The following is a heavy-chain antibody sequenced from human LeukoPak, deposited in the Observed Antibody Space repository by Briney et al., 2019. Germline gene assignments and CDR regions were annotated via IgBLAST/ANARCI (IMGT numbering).Heavy chain of an antibody. CDR2: ISYSGST. CDR3: ARGGFYGSVETFDN. D-gene: IGHD3-10*01. V-gene: IGHV4-59*01. Sequence: PSETLSLTCTVSDGSISSWYCSWLRQSPGKGLEWIGYISYSGSTKYNPSLKSRVTISADTSKNQFSLKLPSVTAADTATYFCARGGFYGSVETFDNWGQRTLVTVSS. CDR1: DGSISSWY. J-gene: IGHJ4*02.